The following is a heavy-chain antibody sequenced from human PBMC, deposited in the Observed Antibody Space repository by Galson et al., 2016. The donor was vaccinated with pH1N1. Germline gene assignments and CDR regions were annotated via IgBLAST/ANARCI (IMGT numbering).Heavy chain of an antibody. CDR1: GFTFSSYE. CDR3: AIDPYYYGMDV. J-gene: IGHJ6*02. CDR2: ISSNSSTI. V-gene: IGHV3-48*03. Sequence: SLRLSCAASGFTFSSYEMNWVRQAPGKGLEWVSYISSNSSTIYYADSVKGRFTISRDNAKNSLYLQMNSLRAEDTALYYCAIDPYYYGMDVWGQGTTVTVSS.